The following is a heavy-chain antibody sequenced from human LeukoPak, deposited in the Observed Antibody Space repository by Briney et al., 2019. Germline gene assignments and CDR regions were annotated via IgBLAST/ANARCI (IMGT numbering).Heavy chain of an antibody. CDR3: ARGTVTAPDY. D-gene: IGHD2-21*02. J-gene: IGHJ4*02. Sequence: PGRSLRLSCAASGFTLSSYGMHWVRQAPGKGLEWVAVISYDGINKYYTDSVKGRFTISRDNSKNTLYLQMNRLRPEDTAVYYCARGTVTAPDYWGQGTLVTVSS. CDR1: GFTLSSYG. CDR2: ISYDGINK. V-gene: IGHV3-30*03.